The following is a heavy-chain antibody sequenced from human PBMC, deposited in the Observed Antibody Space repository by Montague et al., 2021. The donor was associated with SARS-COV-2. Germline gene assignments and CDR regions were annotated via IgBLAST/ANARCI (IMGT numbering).Heavy chain of an antibody. J-gene: IGHJ3*01. CDR3: ARLKRYFDSSGSPSAFDF. CDR1: GEPISGFF. Sequence: SETLSLTCSVSGEPISGFFWNWIRQPAGKGLEWIGRIYASGGTDYNPSLESRVTISVVTSKNHFTLKLSSVTAAETAVYYCARLKRYFDSSGSPSAFDFWGQGTKVTVSS. D-gene: IGHD3-22*01. CDR2: IYASGGT. V-gene: IGHV4-4*07.